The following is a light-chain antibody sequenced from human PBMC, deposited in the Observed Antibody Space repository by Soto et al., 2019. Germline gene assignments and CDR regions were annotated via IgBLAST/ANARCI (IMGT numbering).Light chain of an antibody. CDR3: QQYNDWPLT. Sequence: ELVMTQFPVTPSVSPGGRVKLSCRASQSVSSNLAWYQQKPGQAPSLLIYGAFTRATGIPARFSGTGSGTEFTLTISSLQSEDFALYYCQQYNDWPLTFGQGTKVDIK. CDR2: GAF. CDR1: QSVSSN. V-gene: IGKV3-15*01. J-gene: IGKJ1*01.